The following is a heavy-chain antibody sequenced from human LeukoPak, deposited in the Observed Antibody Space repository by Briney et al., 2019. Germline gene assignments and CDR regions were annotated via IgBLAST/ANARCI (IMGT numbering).Heavy chain of an antibody. CDR2: INPSGGST. CDR1: GYTFTSYY. V-gene: IGHV1-46*01. J-gene: IGHJ5*02. Sequence: ASVKVSCKVSGYTFTSYYMHWVRQAPGQGLEWMGIINPSGGSTSYAQKFQGRVTMTRDMSTSTVYMELSSLRSEDTAVYYCARGKRVLLWFGELLDRNNWFDPWGQGTLVTVSS. D-gene: IGHD3-10*01. CDR3: ARGKRVLLWFGELLDRNNWFDP.